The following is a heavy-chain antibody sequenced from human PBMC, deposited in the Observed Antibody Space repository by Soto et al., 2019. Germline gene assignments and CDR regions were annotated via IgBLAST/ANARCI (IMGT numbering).Heavy chain of an antibody. CDR2: TSGSGGMT. CDR3: ANGLSGGNPVHYSYGMEV. D-gene: IGHD2-15*01. CDR1: EFIFSSYG. V-gene: IGHV3-23*01. Sequence: GGSLTLSCAASEFIFSSYGMNWVPHASGKGLTWVAATSGSGGMTYYADSVKGRFSISRDNSKNTLYLQMNSLRDEDTAVYYCANGLSGGNPVHYSYGMEVGRQGTTVAVSS. J-gene: IGHJ6*02.